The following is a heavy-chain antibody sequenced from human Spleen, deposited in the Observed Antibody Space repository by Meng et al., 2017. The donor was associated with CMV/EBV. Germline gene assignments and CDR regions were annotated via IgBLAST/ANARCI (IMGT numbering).Heavy chain of an antibody. CDR2: ISASTTDI. D-gene: IGHD6-6*01. CDR3: ARFPSARPRLFSFSFLSLDEHYGMDV. Sequence: GGSLRLSCTASGFVFSSYTVNWVRQAPGKGLEWVSSISASTTDIYYADSVKGRFTISRDNAKNSLYLQMNSLRAEDTAVYYCARFPSARPRLFSFSFLSLDEHYGMDVWGQGTTVTVSS. J-gene: IGHJ6*02. CDR1: GFVFSSYT. V-gene: IGHV3-21*01.